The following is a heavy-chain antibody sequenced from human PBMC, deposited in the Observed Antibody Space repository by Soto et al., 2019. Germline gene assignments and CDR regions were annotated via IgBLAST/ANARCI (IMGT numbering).Heavy chain of an antibody. J-gene: IGHJ5*02. V-gene: IGHV3-53*01. CDR1: GFTVSSNY. CDR3: ARFRYCSSTSCNWFDP. CDR2: IYSGGST. Sequence: GGSLRLSCAASGFTVSSNYMSWVRQAPGKGLEWVSVIYSGGSTYYADSVKGRFTISRDNSKNTLYLQMNSLRAEDTAVYYCARFRYCSSTSCNWFDPWGQGTLVTVSS. D-gene: IGHD2-2*01.